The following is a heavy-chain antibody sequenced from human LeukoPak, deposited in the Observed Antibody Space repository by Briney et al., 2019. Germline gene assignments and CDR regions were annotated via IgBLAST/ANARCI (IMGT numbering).Heavy chain of an antibody. D-gene: IGHD6-19*01. Sequence: SETLSLTCAVYGGSFSGYYWSWIRQPPGKGLEWIGEINHSGSTNYNPSLKSRVTISVDTSKNQFSLKLSSVTAADTAVYYCARHRTWGSSGWRNWGQGTLVTVSS. CDR2: INHSGST. V-gene: IGHV4-34*01. CDR1: GGSFSGYY. J-gene: IGHJ4*02. CDR3: ARHRTWGSSGWRN.